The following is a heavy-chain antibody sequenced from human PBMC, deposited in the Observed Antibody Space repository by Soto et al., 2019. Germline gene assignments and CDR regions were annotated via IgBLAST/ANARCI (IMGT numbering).Heavy chain of an antibody. CDR1: GFTVSSNY. J-gene: IGHJ6*02. D-gene: IGHD3-3*01. V-gene: IGHV3-53*01. CDR2: IYSGGST. CDR3: AREYDFWSGYPLAV. Sequence: VGSLRLSCAASGFTVSSNYMSWVRQAPGKGLEWVSVIYSGGSTYYADSVKGRFTISRDNSKNTLYLQMNSLRAEDTAVYYCAREYDFWSGYPLAVWGQGTTVTVSS.